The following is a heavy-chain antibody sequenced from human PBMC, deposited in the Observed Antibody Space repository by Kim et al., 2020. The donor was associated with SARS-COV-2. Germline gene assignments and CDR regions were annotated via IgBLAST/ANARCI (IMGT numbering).Heavy chain of an antibody. V-gene: IGHV3-30*18. D-gene: IGHD4-17*01. J-gene: IGHJ4*02. CDR1: GLNLNVFG. CDR2: ISYDGANK. Sequence: GGSLRLSCVASGLNLNVFGMHWVRQAPGKGLEWVAVISYDGANKNYPDSVKGRFIISRDDSKHTVYLQMNNLRPEDTAVYYCVKRHRDYMYFDQWGQGKLVSVSS. CDR3: VKRHRDYMYFDQ.